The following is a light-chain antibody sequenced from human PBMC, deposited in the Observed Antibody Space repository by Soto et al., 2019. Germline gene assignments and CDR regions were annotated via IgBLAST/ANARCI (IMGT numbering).Light chain of an antibody. CDR2: DAS. CDR3: QQYNSYPYT. CDR1: QSISSW. J-gene: IGKJ2*01. Sequence: DIQMTQSPSTLSASVGDRVTITCRASQSISSWLAWYQQKPGKAPKLLIYDASSLETGVPSRFSGSGSGTEFTHTISSLQPDDFSTYNCQQYNSYPYTFGQGTKLEIK. V-gene: IGKV1-5*01.